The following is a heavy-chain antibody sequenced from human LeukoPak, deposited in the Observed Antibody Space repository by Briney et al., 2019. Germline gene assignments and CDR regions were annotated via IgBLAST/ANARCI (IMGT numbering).Heavy chain of an antibody. J-gene: IGHJ4*02. CDR2: IYSGGST. D-gene: IGHD1-26*01. V-gene: IGHV3-53*01. Sequence: GGSLRLSCAASGFTVSSNYMSWVRQAPGKGLEWVSVIYSGGSTYYADSVKGRFTISRDNSKNTLFLQMKSLRVEHTAIYYCAKGANSDTRYYFDYWGQGSLVTVSS. CDR3: AKGANSDTRYYFDY. CDR1: GFTVSSNY.